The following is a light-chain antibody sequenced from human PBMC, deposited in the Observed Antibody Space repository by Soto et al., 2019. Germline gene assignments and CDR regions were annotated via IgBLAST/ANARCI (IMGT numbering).Light chain of an antibody. CDR2: DNN. Sequence: QSVLTQPPSVSAAPGQKVTISCSGSSSNIGNNYVSWYQQLPGTAPKLLIYDNNKRPSGIPDRFSGSKSGTSATLGITGLQTGDEADYYCGTWDSSLSAEAYVVFGGGTKPTVL. J-gene: IGLJ2*01. V-gene: IGLV1-51*01. CDR3: GTWDSSLSAEAYVV. CDR1: SSNIGNNY.